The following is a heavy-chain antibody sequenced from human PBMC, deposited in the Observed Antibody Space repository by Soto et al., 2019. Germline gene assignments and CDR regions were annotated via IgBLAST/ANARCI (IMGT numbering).Heavy chain of an antibody. D-gene: IGHD6-25*01. CDR2: MNPSNGNT. CDR3: ARRKERSGPHYFDY. CDR1: GYTFTTYD. J-gene: IGHJ4*02. Sequence: ASVKVSCKASGYTFTTYDVSWVRQASGQGLEWMGWMNPSNGNTGYAQKFQGRVTMTRNISISTVYMELSGLRPDDTAVYYCARRKERSGPHYFDYWGQGTRVTVSS. V-gene: IGHV1-8*02.